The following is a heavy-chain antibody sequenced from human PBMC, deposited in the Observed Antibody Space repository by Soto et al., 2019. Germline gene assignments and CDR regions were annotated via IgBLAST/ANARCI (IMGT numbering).Heavy chain of an antibody. Sequence: ASVKVSCKVSGYTLTELSMHWVRQAPGKGLEWMGGFDPEDGETIYAQKFQGRVTMTEDTSTDTAYMELSSLRSEDTAVYYCATDLFYRGSYSVDYWGQGTLVTVSS. CDR1: GYTLTELS. D-gene: IGHD1-26*01. CDR3: ATDLFYRGSYSVDY. V-gene: IGHV1-24*01. J-gene: IGHJ4*02. CDR2: FDPEDGET.